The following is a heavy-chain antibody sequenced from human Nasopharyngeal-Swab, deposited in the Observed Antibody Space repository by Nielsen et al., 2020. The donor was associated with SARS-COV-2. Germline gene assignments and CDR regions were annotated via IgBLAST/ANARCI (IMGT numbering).Heavy chain of an antibody. J-gene: IGHJ4*02. CDR2: IIPIFGTA. D-gene: IGHD5-12*01. V-gene: IGHV1-69*01. Sequence: WVRQAPGQGLEWMGGIIPIFGTANYAQKFQGRVTITADESTGTAYMELSSLRSEDTAVYYCARDQRRGYSGYDHTYFDYWGQGTLVTVSS. CDR3: ARDQRRGYSGYDHTYFDY.